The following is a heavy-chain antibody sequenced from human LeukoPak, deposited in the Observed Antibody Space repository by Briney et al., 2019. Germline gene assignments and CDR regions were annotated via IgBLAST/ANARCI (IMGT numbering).Heavy chain of an antibody. J-gene: IGHJ4*02. V-gene: IGHV3-11*04. Sequence: PGGSLRLSCAASGFTFSDYYMSWIRQAPGKGLEWVSYISSSGSTIYYADSVEGRFTISRDNAKNSLYLQMNSLRAEDTAVYYCARDRIVGATHFDYWGQGTLVTVSS. CDR1: GFTFSDYY. D-gene: IGHD1-26*01. CDR3: ARDRIVGATHFDY. CDR2: ISSSGSTI.